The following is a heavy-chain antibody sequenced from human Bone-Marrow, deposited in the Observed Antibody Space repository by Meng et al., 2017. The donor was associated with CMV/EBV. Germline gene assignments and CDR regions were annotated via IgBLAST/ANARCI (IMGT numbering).Heavy chain of an antibody. CDR2: INPSGGST. V-gene: IGHV1-46*01. D-gene: IGHD3-9*01. CDR3: ARGQLYYPLYYDILSGYYNVPVAD. CDR1: GYTFTSYY. J-gene: IGHJ4*02. Sequence: ASVKVSCKASGYTFTSYYMHWVRQAPGQGLEWMGIINPSGGSTSCAQKFQGRVTMTRDTSTSTVYMELSSLRSEDTSVYYCARGQLYYPLYYDILSGYYNVPVADWCQGPLVTVSS.